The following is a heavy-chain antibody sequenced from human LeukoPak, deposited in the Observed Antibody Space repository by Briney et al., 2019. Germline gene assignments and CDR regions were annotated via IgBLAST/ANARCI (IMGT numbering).Heavy chain of an antibody. Sequence: ASVKVSCKASGYTFTSYDINWVRQATGQGLEWMGWMNPNSGNTGYAQKFQGRVTMTRNTSISTAYMELSSLRSEDTAVYYCARVGGPERYFDWLTKTYYYYYMDVWGKGTTVTISS. D-gene: IGHD3-9*01. CDR2: MNPNSGNT. CDR3: ARVGGPERYFDWLTKTYYYYYMDV. CDR1: GYTFTSYD. V-gene: IGHV1-8*01. J-gene: IGHJ6*03.